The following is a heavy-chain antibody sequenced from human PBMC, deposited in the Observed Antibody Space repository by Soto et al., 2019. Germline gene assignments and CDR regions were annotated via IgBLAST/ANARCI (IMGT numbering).Heavy chain of an antibody. CDR2: INHSGST. D-gene: IGHD3-10*01. V-gene: IGHV4-34*01. Sequence: SETLSLTCAVYGGSFSGYYWSWIRQPPGKGLEWIGEINHSGSTNYNPSLKSRVTISVDTSKNQFSLKLSSVTAADTAVYYCAGPRGGSGSYYYMDVWGKGTTVT. J-gene: IGHJ6*03. CDR1: GGSFSGYY. CDR3: AGPRGGSGSYYYMDV.